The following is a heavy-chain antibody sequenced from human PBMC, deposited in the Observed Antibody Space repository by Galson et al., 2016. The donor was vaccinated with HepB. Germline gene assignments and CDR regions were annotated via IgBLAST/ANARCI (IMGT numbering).Heavy chain of an antibody. CDR1: GFTFSSYA. V-gene: IGHV3-23*01. CDR2: ILNSGAST. Sequence: SLRLSRAASGFTFSSYAMNWVRQAPGKGLEWVSAILNSGASTSYADSVKGRFTISRDNSKNTVYLQMNNLRAEDTAVYYCAKCLWVRGVYPFDPWGQGTLVTVSS. J-gene: IGHJ5*02. D-gene: IGHD3-10*01. CDR3: AKCLWVRGVYPFDP.